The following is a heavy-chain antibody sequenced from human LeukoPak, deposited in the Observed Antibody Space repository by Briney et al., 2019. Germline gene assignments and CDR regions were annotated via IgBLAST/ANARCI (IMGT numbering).Heavy chain of an antibody. J-gene: IGHJ4*02. D-gene: IGHD2-2*01. Sequence: GASVKVSCKASGCTFTGYYMHWVRQAPGQGLEWMGWINPNSGGTNYAQKFQGRVTMTRDTSISTAYMELSRLRSDDTAVYYCARALFLGYCSSTSCYQDYWGQGTLVTVSS. CDR3: ARALFLGYCSSTSCYQDY. V-gene: IGHV1-2*02. CDR1: GCTFTGYY. CDR2: INPNSGGT.